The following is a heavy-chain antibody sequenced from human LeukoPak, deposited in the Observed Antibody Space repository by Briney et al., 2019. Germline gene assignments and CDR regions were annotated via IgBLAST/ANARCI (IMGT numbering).Heavy chain of an antibody. CDR2: INHSGST. D-gene: IGHD6-19*01. CDR3: ASSEAGTYYYYYMDV. V-gene: IGHV4-34*01. CDR1: GGSFSAYY. Sequence: SETLSLTCGVYGGSFSAYYWSWIRQPPGKGLEWIGDINHSGSTKYNPSLMSRVAISVDTYKNQFSLKLSSVTAADTAVYYCASSEAGTYYYYYMDVWGKGTTVTVSS. J-gene: IGHJ6*03.